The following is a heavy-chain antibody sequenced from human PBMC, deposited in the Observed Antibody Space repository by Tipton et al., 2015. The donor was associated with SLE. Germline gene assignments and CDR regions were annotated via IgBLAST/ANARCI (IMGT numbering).Heavy chain of an antibody. CDR3: ASLREGDYDFWSGYYRRWFDP. CDR2: IYHSGST. Sequence: TLSLTCAVSGDSISSSNWWSWVRQPPGKGLEWIGEIYHSGSTNYNPSLKSRVTISVDKSKNQFSLKLSSVTAADTAVYYCASLREGDYDFWSGYYRRWFDPWGQGTLVTVSS. J-gene: IGHJ5*02. V-gene: IGHV4-4*02. D-gene: IGHD3-3*01. CDR1: GDSISSSNW.